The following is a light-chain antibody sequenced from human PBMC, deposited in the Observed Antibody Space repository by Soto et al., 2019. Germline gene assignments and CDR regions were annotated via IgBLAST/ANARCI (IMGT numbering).Light chain of an antibody. CDR3: SSYTSSSTPLVV. CDR1: SSDVGGYNY. J-gene: IGLJ2*01. V-gene: IGLV2-14*01. CDR2: DVS. Sequence: QSVLTQPASVSGSPGQSITLSCTGTSSDVGGYNYVSWYQQHPGKAPKLMIYDVSNRPSGVSNRFSGSKSGNTASLTISGLQAEDEADYYCSSYTSSSTPLVVFGGGTKLTVL.